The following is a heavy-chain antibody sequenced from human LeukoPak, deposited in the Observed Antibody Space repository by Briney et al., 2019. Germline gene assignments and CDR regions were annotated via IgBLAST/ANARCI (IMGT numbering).Heavy chain of an antibody. D-gene: IGHD5-18*01. CDR3: ARTPNSYGYSYLFDY. J-gene: IGHJ4*02. CDR2: ISSNGGST. Sequence: GGSLRLSCAASGFTFSSYAMHWVRQAPGKGLEYVSAISSNGGSTYYANSVKGRFTISRGNSKNTLYLQMGSLRAEDMAVYYCARTPNSYGYSYLFDYWGQGTLVTVSS. V-gene: IGHV3-64*01. CDR1: GFTFSSYA.